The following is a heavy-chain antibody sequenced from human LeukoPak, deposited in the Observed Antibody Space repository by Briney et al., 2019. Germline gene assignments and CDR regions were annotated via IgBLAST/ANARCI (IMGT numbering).Heavy chain of an antibody. CDR3: ARIEPGYSSGWTGYYFDY. CDR2: IYPGDSDT. D-gene: IGHD6-19*01. J-gene: IGHJ4*02. CDR1: GYSFTSYW. V-gene: IGHV5-51*01. Sequence: GESLKISCKGSGYSFTSYWIGWVRQMPGKGLEWMGFIYPGDSDTRYSLSFQGQVTISADKSISTAYLQWSSLKASDTAMYYCARIEPGYSSGWTGYYFDYWGQGTLVTVSS.